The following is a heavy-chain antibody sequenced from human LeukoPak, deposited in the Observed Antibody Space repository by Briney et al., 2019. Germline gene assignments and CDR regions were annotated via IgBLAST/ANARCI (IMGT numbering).Heavy chain of an antibody. CDR2: IGTAGDP. V-gene: IGHV3-13*05. J-gene: IGHJ3*02. Sequence: GGSLRRSCAASGFTFSSYDMHWVRQATGKGLEWVSAIGTAGDPYYPGSVKGRFTTSRENAKNSLYLQMISLRAGDTAVYYCARGLRYCSGGSCYNSDAFDIWGQGTMVTVSS. D-gene: IGHD2-15*01. CDR3: ARGLRYCSGGSCYNSDAFDI. CDR1: GFTFSSYD.